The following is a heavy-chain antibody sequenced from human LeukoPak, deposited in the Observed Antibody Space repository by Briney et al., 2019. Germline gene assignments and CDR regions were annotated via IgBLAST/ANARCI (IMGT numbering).Heavy chain of an antibody. V-gene: IGHV4-59*08. D-gene: IGHD6-13*01. Sequence: SEPLSLTCTVTGGSFTSYYCSWIQQPPEKLLEWMGHFYYSGSTSYNPSFKSRVTMSVDTSKNQFSLKLSSVTAADTAVYFCARHGGSWTFDYWGQGTLVTVSS. CDR2: FYYSGST. CDR1: GGSFTSYY. J-gene: IGHJ4*02. CDR3: ARHGGSWTFDY.